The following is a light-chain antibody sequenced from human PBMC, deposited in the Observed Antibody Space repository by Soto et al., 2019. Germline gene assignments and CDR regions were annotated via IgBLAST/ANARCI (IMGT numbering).Light chain of an antibody. CDR2: YDS. V-gene: IGLV3-21*04. Sequence: SYELTQPPSVSVAPGKTARITWGGNNIGSKSVHWYQQRPGQAPVLVIYYDSDRPSGMPERFSGSNSGNTATLTISRVEAGDEADYYCQVWDSSSDPLYVFGTGTKLTVL. CDR1: NIGSKS. J-gene: IGLJ1*01. CDR3: QVWDSSSDPLYV.